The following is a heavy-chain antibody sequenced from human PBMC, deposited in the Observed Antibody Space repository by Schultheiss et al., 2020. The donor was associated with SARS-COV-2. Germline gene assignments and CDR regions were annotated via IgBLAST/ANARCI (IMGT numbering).Heavy chain of an antibody. D-gene: IGHD2-2*02. CDR2: INAGNGNT. CDR1: GYTFTGYY. J-gene: IGHJ6*03. CDR3: ARLGYCSSTSCYMEGYYYYYMDV. V-gene: IGHV1-3*01. Sequence: ASVKVSCKASGYTFTGYYMHWVRQAPGQRLEWMGWINAGNGNTKYSQKFQGRVTITRDTSASTAYMELSSLRSEDTAVYYCARLGYCSSTSCYMEGYYYYYMDVWGKGTTVTVSS.